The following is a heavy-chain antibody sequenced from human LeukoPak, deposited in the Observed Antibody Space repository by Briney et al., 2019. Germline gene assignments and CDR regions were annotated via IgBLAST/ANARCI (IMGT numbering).Heavy chain of an antibody. J-gene: IGHJ5*02. CDR2: INPNSGGT. D-gene: IGHD2-15*01. CDR1: GYTFTGYY. V-gene: IGHV1-2*02. CDR3: ARGYCSGGSCHSPYNWFDP. Sequence: GASVKVSCKASGYTFTGYYMHWVRQAPGQGLEWMGWINPNSGGTNYAQKFQGRVTITRDTSISTAYVELSRLRSDDTAVYYCARGYCSGGSCHSPYNWFDPWGQGTLVTVSS.